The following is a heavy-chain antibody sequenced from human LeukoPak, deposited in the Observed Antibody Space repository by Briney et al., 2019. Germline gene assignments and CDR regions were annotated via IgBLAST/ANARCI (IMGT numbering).Heavy chain of an antibody. CDR3: TTVTYYYDSSGSISRYYFDY. CDR2: IKSKTDGGTT. Sequence: PGGSLRLSCAASGFTFSSYAMSWVRQAPGKGLEWVGRIKSKTDGGTTDYAAPVKGRFTISRDDSKNTLYLQMNSLKTEDTAVYYCTTVTYYYDSSGSISRYYFDYWGQGTLVTVSS. D-gene: IGHD3-22*01. V-gene: IGHV3-15*01. J-gene: IGHJ4*02. CDR1: GFTFSSYA.